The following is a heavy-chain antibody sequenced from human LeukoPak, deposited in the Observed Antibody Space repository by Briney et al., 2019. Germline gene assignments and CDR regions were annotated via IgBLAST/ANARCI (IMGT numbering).Heavy chain of an antibody. CDR1: GFTFSSYA. CDR3: AKDRRDFWSGYYSDFDY. Sequence: GGSLRLSCAASGFTFSSYAMNWVRQAPGKGLEWVSVITYSGGGTHYADSVKGRFTISRDNSKNTVYLQMNSLRAEDTAVYYCAKDRRDFWSGYYSDFDYWGQGTLVTVSS. V-gene: IGHV3-23*01. J-gene: IGHJ4*02. D-gene: IGHD3-3*01. CDR2: ITYSGGGT.